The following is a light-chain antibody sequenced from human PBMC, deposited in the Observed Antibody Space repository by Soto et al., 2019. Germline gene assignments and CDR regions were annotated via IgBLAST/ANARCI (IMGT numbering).Light chain of an antibody. CDR1: QSVSHN. Sequence: EAVMTQSPATLSVSPGETVTISCRVSQSVSHNLVWYQKKPGQAPRLLIYGASTRATGIPARFSGSGSETEFTLTISSLQSEDFAVYYCQQGYKSPWTFGQGTKVE. J-gene: IGKJ1*01. CDR2: GAS. V-gene: IGKV3-15*01. CDR3: QQGYKSPWT.